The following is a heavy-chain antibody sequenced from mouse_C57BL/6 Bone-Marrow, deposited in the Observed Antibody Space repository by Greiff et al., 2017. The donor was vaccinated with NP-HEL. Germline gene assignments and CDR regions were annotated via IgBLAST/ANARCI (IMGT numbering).Heavy chain of an antibody. CDR3: TRVAQATLSAY. D-gene: IGHD3-2*02. V-gene: IGHV5-9-1*02. J-gene: IGHJ3*01. CDR1: GFTFSSYA. CDR2: ISSGGDYI. Sequence: DVHLVESGEGLVKPGGSLKLSCAASGFTFSSYAMSWVRQTPEKRLEWVAYISSGGDYIYYADTVKGRFTISRDNARNTLYLQMSSLKSEDTAMYYCTRVAQATLSAYWGQGTLVTVSA.